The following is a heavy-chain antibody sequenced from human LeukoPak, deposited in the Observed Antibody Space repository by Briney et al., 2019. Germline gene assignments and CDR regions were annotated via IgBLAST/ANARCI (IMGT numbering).Heavy chain of an antibody. V-gene: IGHV4-61*01. CDR2: IYYSGST. D-gene: IGHD3-22*01. J-gene: IGHJ6*02. Sequence: PSETLSLTCTVSGGSVSSGSYYWSWIRQPPGKGLEWIVYIYYSGSTNYNPSLKSRVTISVDTSKNQFSLKLSSVTAADTAVYYCARDSSGYYSTYYGMDVWGQGTTVTVSS. CDR3: ARDSSGYYSTYYGMDV. CDR1: GGSVSSGSYY.